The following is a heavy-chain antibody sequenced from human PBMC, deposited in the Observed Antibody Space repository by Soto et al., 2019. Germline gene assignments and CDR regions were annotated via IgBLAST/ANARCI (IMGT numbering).Heavy chain of an antibody. Sequence: SQTLSLTCAISGDSVSSNSAAWNWIRQSPSRGLEWLGRTYYRSKWYNDYAVSVKSRITINPDTSKNQFSLQLNSVTPEDTAVYYCATSIAASGPYYYYGMDVWGQGXTVTVYS. J-gene: IGHJ6*02. CDR3: ATSIAASGPYYYYGMDV. D-gene: IGHD6-6*01. CDR2: TYYRSKWYN. CDR1: GDSVSSNSAA. V-gene: IGHV6-1*01.